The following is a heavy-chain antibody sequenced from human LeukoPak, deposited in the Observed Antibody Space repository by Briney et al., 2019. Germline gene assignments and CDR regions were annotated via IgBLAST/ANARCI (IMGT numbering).Heavy chain of an antibody. CDR2: IKSKTDGGTT. V-gene: IGHV3-15*01. CDR1: GFTFSNAW. D-gene: IGHD3-10*01. J-gene: IGHJ4*02. CDR3: TLPWGSGSYYDY. Sequence: TGGSLRLSCAASGFTFSNAWLNWVRQAPGKGLEWVGHIKSKTDGGTTDYAAPVKGRFTISRDDSKNTLFLQMNSMKAEDTAVYYCTLPWGSGSYYDYWGQGTLVTVS.